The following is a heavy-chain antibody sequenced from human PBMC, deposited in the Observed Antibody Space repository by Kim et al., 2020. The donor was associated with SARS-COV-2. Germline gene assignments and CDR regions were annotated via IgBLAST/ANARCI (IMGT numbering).Heavy chain of an antibody. J-gene: IGHJ4*02. V-gene: IGHV1-2*02. Sequence: ASVKVSCKASGYTFTGYYMHWVRQAPGQGLEWMGWINPNSGGTNYAQKFQGRVTMTRDTSISTAYMELSRLRSDDTAVYYCARDLQFRHRQNLAVAGTYFDYWGQGTLVTVSS. CDR1: GYTFTGYY. CDR2: INPNSGGT. D-gene: IGHD6-19*01. CDR3: ARDLQFRHRQNLAVAGTYFDY.